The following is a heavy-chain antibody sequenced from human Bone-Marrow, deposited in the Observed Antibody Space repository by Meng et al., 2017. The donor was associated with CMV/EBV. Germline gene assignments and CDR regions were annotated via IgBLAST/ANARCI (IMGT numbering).Heavy chain of an antibody. CDR3: ARGTTVGLGIGAFDI. CDR1: GYSFTTYG. V-gene: IGHV1-2*02. Sequence: ASVKVSCKASGYSFTTYGVTWVRQAPGQGLEWMGWINPNSGGTNYAQKFQGRVTMTRDTSISTAYMELSRLRSDDTAVYYCARGTTVGLGIGAFDIWGQGTMVTVSS. J-gene: IGHJ3*02. CDR2: INPNSGGT. D-gene: IGHD7-27*01.